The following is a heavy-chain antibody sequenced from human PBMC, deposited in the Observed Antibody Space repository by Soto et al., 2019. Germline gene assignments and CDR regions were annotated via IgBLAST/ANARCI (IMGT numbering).Heavy chain of an antibody. Sequence: GASVKVSCKASGYTFTSYAMHWVRQAPGQRLEWMGWINAGNGNTKYSQKFQGRVTITRDTSASTAYMELSSLRSEDTAVYYCARTSYDILTGPGIEYWGQGTLVTVSS. CDR2: INAGNGNT. J-gene: IGHJ4*02. CDR3: ARTSYDILTGPGIEY. D-gene: IGHD3-9*01. CDR1: GYTFTSYA. V-gene: IGHV1-3*01.